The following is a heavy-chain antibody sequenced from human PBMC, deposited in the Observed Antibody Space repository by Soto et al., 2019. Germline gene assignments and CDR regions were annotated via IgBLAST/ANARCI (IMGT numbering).Heavy chain of an antibody. V-gene: IGHV1-18*04. Sequence: ASVQVSLQASSNTFSSYGISWVRQAPGQGLEWMGWISAYNGNTNYAQKRQGRVTMTTDTSTSTAYMELRSLRSDDTAVYYCARAKRYFDWFPVDYWGQGTLVTVSS. J-gene: IGHJ4*02. D-gene: IGHD3-9*01. CDR1: SNTFSSYG. CDR2: ISAYNGNT. CDR3: ARAKRYFDWFPVDY.